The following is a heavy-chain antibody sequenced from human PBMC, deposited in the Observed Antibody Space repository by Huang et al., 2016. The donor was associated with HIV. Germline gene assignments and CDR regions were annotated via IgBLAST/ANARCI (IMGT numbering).Heavy chain of an antibody. CDR3: ARHFSYYDSSGYTPWDAFDI. CDR2: IDYSGGT. Sequence: QLQLQGSGPGLVKPSETLSLTCTVSGGSITSSSYYWGWIRQPPGKGLEGVGSIDYSGGTDYNPSLKSRVTVSVDTSKNQLSLKLSSVTAADTAVYYCARHFSYYDSSGYTPWDAFDIWGQGTMVTVSS. J-gene: IGHJ3*02. CDR1: GGSITSSSYY. D-gene: IGHD3-22*01. V-gene: IGHV4-39*01.